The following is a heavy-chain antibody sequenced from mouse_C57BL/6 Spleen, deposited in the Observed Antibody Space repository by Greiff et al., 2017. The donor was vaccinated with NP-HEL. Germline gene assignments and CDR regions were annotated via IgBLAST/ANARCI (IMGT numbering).Heavy chain of an antibody. CDR2: ISDGGSYT. CDR3: ARGSNPLDY. CDR1: GFTFSSYA. J-gene: IGHJ2*01. Sequence: EVQLQESGGGLVKPGGSLKLSCAASGFTFSSYAMSWVRQTPEKRLEWVATISDGGSYTYYPDNVKGRFTISRDNAKNNLYLQMSHLKSEDTAMYYCARGSNPLDYWGQGTTLTVSS. D-gene: IGHD2-5*01. V-gene: IGHV5-4*01.